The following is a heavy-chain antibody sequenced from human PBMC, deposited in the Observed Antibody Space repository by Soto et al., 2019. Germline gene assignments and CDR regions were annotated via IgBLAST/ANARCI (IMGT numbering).Heavy chain of an antibody. V-gene: IGHV1-69*13. Sequence: SVKVSCKASGGTFSSYAISWVRQAPGQGLEWMGGIIPIFGTANYAQKFQGRVTITADESTSTAYMGLSSLRSEDTAVYYCAREPLPTYYDFWSGHKAARNWFDPWGQGTLVTVSS. J-gene: IGHJ5*02. D-gene: IGHD3-3*01. CDR2: IIPIFGTA. CDR1: GGTFSSYA. CDR3: AREPLPTYYDFWSGHKAARNWFDP.